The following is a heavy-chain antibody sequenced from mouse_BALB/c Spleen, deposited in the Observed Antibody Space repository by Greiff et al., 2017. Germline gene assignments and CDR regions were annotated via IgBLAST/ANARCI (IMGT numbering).Heavy chain of an antibody. J-gene: IGHJ4*01. CDR3: TREEVPYAMDY. D-gene: IGHD2-14*01. CDR2: ISSGGSYT. V-gene: IGHV5-6-4*01. Sequence: EVKLMESGGGLVKPGGSLKLSCAASGFTFSSYTMSWVRQTPEKRLEWVATISSGGSYTYYPDSVKGRFTISRDNAKNTLYLQMSSLKSEDTAMYYCTREEVPYAMDYWGQGTSVTVSS. CDR1: GFTFSSYT.